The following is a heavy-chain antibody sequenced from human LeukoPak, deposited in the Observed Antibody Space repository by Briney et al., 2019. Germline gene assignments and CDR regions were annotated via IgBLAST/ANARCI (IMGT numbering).Heavy chain of an antibody. CDR1: GYTFTGYY. CDR3: ARVSYDFWSGYSYFDY. CDR2: ISAYNGNT. V-gene: IGHV1-18*04. Sequence: AASVKVSCKASGYTFTGYYMHWVRQAPGQGLEWMGWISAYNGNTNYAQKLQGRVTMTTDTSTSTAYMELRSLRSDDTAVYYCARVSYDFWSGYSYFDYWGQGTLVTVSS. D-gene: IGHD3-3*01. J-gene: IGHJ4*02.